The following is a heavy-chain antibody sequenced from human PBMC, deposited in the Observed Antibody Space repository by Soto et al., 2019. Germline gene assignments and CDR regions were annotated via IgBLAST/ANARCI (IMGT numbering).Heavy chain of an antibody. CDR1: GFTFSSYA. CDR3: ANGQKSIAVAVFDY. J-gene: IGHJ4*02. CDR2: ISGSGGST. D-gene: IGHD6-19*01. Sequence: GESLKISCAASGFTFSSYAMSWVRQAPGKGLEWVSAISGSGGSTYYADSVKGRFTISRDNSKNTLYLQMNSLRAEDTAVYYCANGQKSIAVAVFDYWGQGTLVTVSS. V-gene: IGHV3-23*01.